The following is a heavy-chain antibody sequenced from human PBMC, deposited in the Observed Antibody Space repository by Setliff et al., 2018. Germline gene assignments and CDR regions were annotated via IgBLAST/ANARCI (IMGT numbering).Heavy chain of an antibody. CDR2: INHSGST. D-gene: IGHD3-3*01. V-gene: IGHV4-34*01. CDR1: GGSFSGYY. J-gene: IGHJ3*02. Sequence: LSLTCAVYGGSFSGYYWSWIRQPPGKGLEWIGEINHSGSTNYNPSPKSRVTISVDTSKNQFSLKLSSVTAADTAVYYCARSGYYDFWSGFLNDAFDIWGQGTMVTVSS. CDR3: ARSGYYDFWSGFLNDAFDI.